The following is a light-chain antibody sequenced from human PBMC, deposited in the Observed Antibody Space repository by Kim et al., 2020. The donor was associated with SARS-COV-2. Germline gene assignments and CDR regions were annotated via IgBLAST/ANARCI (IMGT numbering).Light chain of an antibody. CDR1: SSDVGGYNY. CDR2: DVS. J-gene: IGLJ2*01. Sequence: QSALTQPASVSGSPGQSITISCTGTSSDVGGYNYVSWYQQHPGKAPKLMIYDVSKRPSGVSNRISGSKSGNTASLTISGLQAEDEADYYCSSYTSSSTVHVVFGGGTQLTVL. CDR3: SSYTSSSTVHVV. V-gene: IGLV2-14*01.